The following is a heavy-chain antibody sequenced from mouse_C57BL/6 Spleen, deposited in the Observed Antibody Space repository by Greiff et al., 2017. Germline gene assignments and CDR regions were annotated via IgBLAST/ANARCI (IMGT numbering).Heavy chain of an antibody. V-gene: IGHV1-67*01. Sequence: QVQLQQSGPELVRPGVSVKISCKGSGYTFTDYAMHWVKQSHAKSLEWIGVISTYYGDASYNQKCKDKATMTVDKSSSTAYMELARLTSGDSAVYYCAVYGLDYWGQGTTLTVSS. J-gene: IGHJ2*01. D-gene: IGHD1-1*02. CDR1: GYTFTDYA. CDR2: ISTYYGDA. CDR3: AVYGLDY.